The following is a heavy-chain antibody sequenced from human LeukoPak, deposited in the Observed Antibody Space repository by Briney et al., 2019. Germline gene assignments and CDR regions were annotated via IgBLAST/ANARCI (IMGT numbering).Heavy chain of an antibody. D-gene: IGHD4-23*01. CDR1: GFTFSSYW. V-gene: IGHV3-74*01. Sequence: GGSLRLSCVVSGFTFSSYWMHWVRQAPGKGLVWVSRINSDGSSTSYADSVKGRFTISRDNAKNTLYLQMNSLRAEDTAVYYCARDQRWRFNFDSWGQGILVTVSS. J-gene: IGHJ4*02. CDR2: INSDGSST. CDR3: ARDQRWRFNFDS.